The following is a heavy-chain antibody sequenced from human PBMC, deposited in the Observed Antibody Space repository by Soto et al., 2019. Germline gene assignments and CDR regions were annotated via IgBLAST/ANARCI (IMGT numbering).Heavy chain of an antibody. CDR3: ARQENPLARYGGDFDY. D-gene: IGHD5-18*01. CDR1: GVSISSSY. CDR2: IYYTGTT. J-gene: IGHJ4*02. Sequence: ASETLSLTCTVSGVSISSSYWSWLRQSPGTGLEWIGYIYYTGTTNYNPSLNRRATISLDTSKNQFTLTLISATAADTATYYGARQENPLARYGGDFDYWGQGTQVTVSS. V-gene: IGHV4-59*01.